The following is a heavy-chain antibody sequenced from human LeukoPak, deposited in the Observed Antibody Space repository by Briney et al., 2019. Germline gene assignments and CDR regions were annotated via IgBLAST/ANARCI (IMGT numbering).Heavy chain of an antibody. D-gene: IGHD2-2*01. Sequence: ASVKVSCKASGYTFTSYGISWVRQAPGQGLEWMGWINAYNGNTNYAQKLQGRVTMTTDTSTSTAYMELRSLRSDDTAVYYCARWVPLGRIVVPAALYGMDVWGQGTTVTVSS. CDR2: INAYNGNT. V-gene: IGHV1-18*01. CDR3: ARWVPLGRIVVPAALYGMDV. CDR1: GYTFTSYG. J-gene: IGHJ6*02.